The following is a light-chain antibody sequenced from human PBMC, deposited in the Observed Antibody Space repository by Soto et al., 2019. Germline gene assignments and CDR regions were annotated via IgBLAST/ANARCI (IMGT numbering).Light chain of an antibody. CDR3: QQPNSFPFT. CDR1: QGISRR. CDR2: TAS. V-gene: IGKV1-12*01. Sequence: IQMTQSPSSVSASVGDRVTITCRASQGISRRLAWYQQKPGKAPKLLIYTASRLQSGVPSRFSGIGSGTDFSLTISSLLPEDFATYYCQQPNSFPFTFGPGTKVDIK. J-gene: IGKJ3*01.